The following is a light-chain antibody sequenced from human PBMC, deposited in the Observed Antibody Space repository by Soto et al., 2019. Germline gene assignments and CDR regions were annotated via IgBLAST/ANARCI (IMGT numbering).Light chain of an antibody. CDR2: EVS. CDR3: SSYTSSSTVV. V-gene: IGLV2-14*01. J-gene: IGLJ2*01. CDR1: SSDVGGYNY. Sequence: QLVLNQPASVSGSPGQSITISCTGTSSDVGGYNYVSWYQQHPGKAPKLMIYEVSNRPSGVSNRFSGSKSGNTASLTISGLQAEDEADYYCSSYTSSSTVVFGGGTKLTLL.